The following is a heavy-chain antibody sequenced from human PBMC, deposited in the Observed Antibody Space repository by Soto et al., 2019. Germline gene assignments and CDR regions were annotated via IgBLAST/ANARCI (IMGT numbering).Heavy chain of an antibody. CDR2: INHSGST. J-gene: IGHJ4*02. CDR1: GGSFSGYY. Sequence: QVQLQQWGAGLLKPSETLSLTCAVYGGSFSGYYWSWIRQPPGKGLEWIGEINHSGSTNYNPSLKSRVTISVDTSKNQFSLKLSSVTAADTAVYYCAHGGPGYGVYVDYWGQGTLVTVSS. V-gene: IGHV4-34*01. CDR3: AHGGPGYGVYVDY. D-gene: IGHD4-17*01.